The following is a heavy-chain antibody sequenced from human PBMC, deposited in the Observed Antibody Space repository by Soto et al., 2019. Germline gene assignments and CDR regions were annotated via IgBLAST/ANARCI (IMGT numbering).Heavy chain of an antibody. D-gene: IGHD3-16*01. CDR2: IYHTGTT. J-gene: IGHJ3*02. Sequence: QLQLQESGSRLVKPSQTLSLTCAVSGASIITGGYSWSWIRQPPGKGLEWIGYIYHTGTTDYNPSLKSRVSMSLDRSKNQFSLKLSSVTAADTAVYFCARPFYDRGGAFDTWGRGTMVTVSS. CDR3: ARPFYDRGGAFDT. V-gene: IGHV4-30-2*01. CDR1: GASIITGGYS.